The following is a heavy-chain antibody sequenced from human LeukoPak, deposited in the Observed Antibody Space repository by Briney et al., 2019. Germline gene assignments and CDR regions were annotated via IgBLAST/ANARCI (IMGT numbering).Heavy chain of an antibody. J-gene: IGHJ4*02. V-gene: IGHV1-2*06. CDR1: GYTFTGNF. CDR3: ARESVFYDSSGYYSGFDN. Sequence: ASVKVCCKASGYTFTGNFLHWVRQAPGQGLEWMRRINPNSGATQYRQKFQGRVTMTRDTSISTAYLELSRVTSDDTALYYCARESVFYDSSGYYSGFDNWGQGTLVTVSS. CDR2: INPNSGAT. D-gene: IGHD3-22*01.